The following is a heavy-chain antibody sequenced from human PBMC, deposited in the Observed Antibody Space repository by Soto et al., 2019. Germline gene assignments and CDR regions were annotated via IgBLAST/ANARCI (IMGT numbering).Heavy chain of an antibody. V-gene: IGHV4-34*01. CDR1: GGSFSGYY. Sequence: TSETLSLTCAVYGGSFSGYYWSWIRQPPGKGLEWIGEINHSGSTNYNPSLKSRVTISVDTSKNQFSLKLSSVTAADTAVYYCARGRRQWLVNNWFDPWGQGTLVTVSS. D-gene: IGHD6-19*01. CDR2: INHSGST. CDR3: ARGRRQWLVNNWFDP. J-gene: IGHJ5*02.